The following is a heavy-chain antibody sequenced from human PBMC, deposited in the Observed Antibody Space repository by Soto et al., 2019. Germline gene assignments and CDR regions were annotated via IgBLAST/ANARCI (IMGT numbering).Heavy chain of an antibody. J-gene: IGHJ6*02. CDR3: AREGGQQLVFYYYYYGMDV. D-gene: IGHD6-13*01. CDR1: GYTFTSYG. Sequence: ASVKVSCKASGYTFTSYGISWVRQAPGQGLEWMGWISAYNGNTNYAQKLQGRVTMTTDTSTSTAYMELRSLRSDDTAVYYCAREGGQQLVFYYYYYGMDVWGQGTTVTVSS. CDR2: ISAYNGNT. V-gene: IGHV1-18*04.